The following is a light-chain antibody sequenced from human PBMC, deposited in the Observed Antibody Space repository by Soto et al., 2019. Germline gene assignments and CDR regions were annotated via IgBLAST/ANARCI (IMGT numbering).Light chain of an antibody. J-gene: IGKJ5*01. CDR1: QSVSSY. CDR2: DAS. Sequence: EIVLTQSQATLSLCPWEGAYLXRRASQSVSSYLAWYQQKPGQAPRLLIYDASNRATGIPARFSGSGSGTDFTLTISSLEPEDFAVYYCQQRSNWVTFGQGTRLEIK. CDR3: QQRSNWVT. V-gene: IGKV3-11*01.